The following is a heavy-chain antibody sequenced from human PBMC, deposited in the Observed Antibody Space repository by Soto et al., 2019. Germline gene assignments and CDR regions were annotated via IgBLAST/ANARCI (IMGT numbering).Heavy chain of an antibody. D-gene: IGHD5-12*01. CDR1: GYSFTSYW. CDR3: ARHIWGYSGYGDYYYYGMDV. Sequence: GESLKISCKGSGYSFTSYWIGWVRQMPGKGLEWMGIIYPGDSDTRYGPSFQGQVTISADKSISTAYLQWSSLKASDTAMYYCARHIWGYSGYGDYYYYGMDVWGQGTTVTVSS. J-gene: IGHJ6*02. CDR2: IYPGDSDT. V-gene: IGHV5-51*01.